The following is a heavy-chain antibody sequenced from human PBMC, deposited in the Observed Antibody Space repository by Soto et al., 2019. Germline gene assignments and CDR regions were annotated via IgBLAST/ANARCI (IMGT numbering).Heavy chain of an antibody. CDR1: GFSLSTSGVG. Sequence: QITLKESGPTLVKPTQTLTLTCTFSGFSLSTSGVGVGWIRQPPGKALEWLALIYWDDDKRYSPSLKSRLTITKDTSKNQGVLTMTSMDPVDTATYYCAHSLGSPYCSGGSCYGLDWFDPWGQGTLVTVSS. D-gene: IGHD2-15*01. CDR2: IYWDDDK. V-gene: IGHV2-5*02. J-gene: IGHJ5*02. CDR3: AHSLGSPYCSGGSCYGLDWFDP.